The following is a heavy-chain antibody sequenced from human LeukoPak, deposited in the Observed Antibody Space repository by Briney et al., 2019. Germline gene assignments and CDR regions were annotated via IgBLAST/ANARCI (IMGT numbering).Heavy chain of an antibody. Sequence: PSETLSLTCAVYGGSFSGYYWSWIRQPPGKGLEWIGEINHSGSTNYNPSLKSRVTISVDTSKNQFSLKLSSVTAADTAVYYCARQRDPYYYYYYMDVWGKGTTVTVSS. V-gene: IGHV4-34*01. J-gene: IGHJ6*03. CDR3: ARQRDPYYYYYYMDV. CDR1: GGSFSGYY. CDR2: INHSGST.